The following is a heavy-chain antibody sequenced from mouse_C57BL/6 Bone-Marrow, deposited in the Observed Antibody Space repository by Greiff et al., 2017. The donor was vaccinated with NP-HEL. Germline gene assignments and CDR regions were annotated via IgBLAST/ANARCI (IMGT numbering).Heavy chain of an antibody. Sequence: QVQLKESGPELVKPGASVKISCKASGYAFSSSWMNWVKQRPGKGLEWIGRIYPGDGDTNYNGKFKGKATLTADKSSSTAYMQLSSLTSEDSAVYFCARGGYYSNPWFAYWGQGTLVTVSA. CDR2: IYPGDGDT. J-gene: IGHJ3*01. CDR3: ARGGYYSNPWFAY. V-gene: IGHV1-82*01. CDR1: GYAFSSSW. D-gene: IGHD2-5*01.